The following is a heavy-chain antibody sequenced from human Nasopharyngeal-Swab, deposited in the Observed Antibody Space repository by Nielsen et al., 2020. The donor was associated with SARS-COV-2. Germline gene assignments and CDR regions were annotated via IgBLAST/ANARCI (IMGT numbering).Heavy chain of an antibody. CDR3: ARGGRVDIVATITY. CDR1: GFTFSSYV. J-gene: IGHJ4*02. Sequence: GESLKISCAASGFTFSSYVMHWVRQAPGKGLEWVAVISYDGSNKYYADSVKGRFTISRDNSKNTLYLQMNSLRAEDTAVYYCARGGRVDIVATITYWGQGTLVTVSS. CDR2: ISYDGSNK. V-gene: IGHV3-30-3*01. D-gene: IGHD5-12*01.